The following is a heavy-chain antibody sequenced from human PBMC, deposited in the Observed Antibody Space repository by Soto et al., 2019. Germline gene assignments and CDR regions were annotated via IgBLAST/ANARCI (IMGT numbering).Heavy chain of an antibody. CDR2: IIPIFGTA. D-gene: IGHD3-22*01. CDR1: GGTFSSYA. Sequence: SVKVSCKASGGTFSSYAISWVRQAPGQGLEWMGGIIPIFGTANYAQKFQGRVTITADESTSTAYMELSSLRSEDTAVYYCARATMIVVVHAFDIWGQGTMVTVSS. CDR3: ARATMIVVVHAFDI. J-gene: IGHJ3*02. V-gene: IGHV1-69*13.